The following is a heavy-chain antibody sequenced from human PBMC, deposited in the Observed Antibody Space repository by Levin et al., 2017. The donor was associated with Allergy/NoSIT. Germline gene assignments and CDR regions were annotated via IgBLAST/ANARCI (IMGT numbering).Heavy chain of an antibody. J-gene: IGHJ4*02. V-gene: IGHV3-7*01. D-gene: IGHD6-19*01. Sequence: GGSLRLSCAVSGFTFATYWMSWFRLPPGKGLEWVANIKKDGSEKFYVDSVKGRFTISRDNAKNSLYLQMDSLRAEDTAVYYCASRSYSNGWSPFDYWGQGTLVTVSS. CDR2: IKKDGSEK. CDR1: GFTFATYW. CDR3: ASRSYSNGWSPFDY.